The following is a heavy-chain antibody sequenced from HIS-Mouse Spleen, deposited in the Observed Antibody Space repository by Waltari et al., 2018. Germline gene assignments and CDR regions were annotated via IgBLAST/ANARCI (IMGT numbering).Heavy chain of an antibody. V-gene: IGHV1-2*02. CDR3: AREPYSSGWFEDY. CDR1: GYTFTGYY. Sequence: QVQLVQSGPEVKKPGASVKVPCKASGYTFTGYYMHWVRQAPGPGLERLGWINPNSGGTNYAQKFQGRVTMTRDTSISTAYMELSRLGADDTAVYYCAREPYSSGWFEDYWGQGTLVTVSS. D-gene: IGHD6-19*01. CDR2: INPNSGGT. J-gene: IGHJ4*02.